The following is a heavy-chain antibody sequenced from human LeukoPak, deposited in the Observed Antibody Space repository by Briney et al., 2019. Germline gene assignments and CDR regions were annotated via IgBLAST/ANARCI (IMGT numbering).Heavy chain of an antibody. D-gene: IGHD3-22*01. Sequence: VASVKVSCKASGYTFTSYDINWVRQATGQGLEWMGWMNPNSGNTGYAQKFQGRVTITRNTSISTAYMEPSSLRSEDTAVYYCARGSSYYYDPFDYWGQGTLVTVSS. V-gene: IGHV1-8*03. CDR2: MNPNSGNT. CDR1: GYTFTSYD. CDR3: ARGSSYYYDPFDY. J-gene: IGHJ4*02.